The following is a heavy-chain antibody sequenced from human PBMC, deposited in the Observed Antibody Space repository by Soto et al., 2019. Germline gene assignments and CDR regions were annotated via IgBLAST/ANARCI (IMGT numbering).Heavy chain of an antibody. V-gene: IGHV3-48*03. CDR2: VSPDGSAV. D-gene: IGHD3-16*01. CDR3: ASLWGRQLSLPPP. J-gene: IGHJ5*02. CDR1: GFTFSNYE. Sequence: ESGGGLAQPGGSLRLSCSGSGFTFSNYEMSWVRQAPGKGLEWVSSVSPDGSAVFYADSVKGRFTISRDNAKSSLYLRMNSLRAEDTAVYYCASLWGRQLSLPPPWGQGTLVTVSS.